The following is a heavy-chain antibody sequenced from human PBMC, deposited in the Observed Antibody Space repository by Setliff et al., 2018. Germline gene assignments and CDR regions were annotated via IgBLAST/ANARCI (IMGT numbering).Heavy chain of an antibody. CDR1: GASTTSGGFY. CDR2: ISPSGST. D-gene: IGHD1-26*01. J-gene: IGHJ4*02. CDR3: ARSPSSGAYWNPRPFYSDY. Sequence: KPSETLSLTCSVSGASTTSGGFYWTWIRQPAGQGLEWIGHISPSGSTTYNPSVKSRVTISLDTSKNHFSLKLDSVTAADTALYYCARSPSSGAYWNPRPFYSDYWARGTLVTVSS. V-gene: IGHV4-61*09.